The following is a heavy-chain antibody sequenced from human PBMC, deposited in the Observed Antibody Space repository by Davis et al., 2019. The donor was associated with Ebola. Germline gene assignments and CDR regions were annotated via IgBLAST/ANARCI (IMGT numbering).Heavy chain of an antibody. J-gene: IGHJ6*02. Sequence: PSETLSLTCAVSRGSISSHFWSWIRQSPGQGLEWIGSIFYTGSTNLNPSPRSRVTLSVDRPKNQFSLNLTSVTAADTAVYFCARQPRSTRSPEYYHGLDVWGQGTTVVVSS. D-gene: IGHD3-16*01. CDR2: IFYTGST. CDR3: ARQPRSTRSPEYYHGLDV. V-gene: IGHV4-59*11. CDR1: RGSISSHF.